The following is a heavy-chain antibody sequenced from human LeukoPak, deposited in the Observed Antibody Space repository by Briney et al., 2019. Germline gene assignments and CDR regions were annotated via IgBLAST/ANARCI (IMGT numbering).Heavy chain of an antibody. V-gene: IGHV5-51*01. CDR3: ARHTRSRPFDY. Sequence: GESLKISCKGSGYTFSSYWIGWVRQMPGKGLEWVGITYPGDSETRYSSSFQGQVTISADKSISTAYLQWSSLKASDTAMYYCARHTRSRPFDYWGQGTLVTVSS. D-gene: IGHD6-13*01. CDR1: GYTFSSYW. CDR2: TYPGDSET. J-gene: IGHJ4*02.